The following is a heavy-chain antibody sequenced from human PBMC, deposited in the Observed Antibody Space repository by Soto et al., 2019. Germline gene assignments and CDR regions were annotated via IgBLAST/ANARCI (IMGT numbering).Heavy chain of an antibody. CDR1: GYTFTSYY. CDR2: INPSGGST. CDR3: ASLDEAHYYGMDV. V-gene: IGHV1-46*01. J-gene: IGHJ6*02. Sequence: ASVKVSCKASGYTFTSYYMHWVRQAPGQGLEWMGIINPSGGSTSYAQKFQGRVTMTRDTSTSTVYMELSRLRSEDTAVYYCASLDEAHYYGMDVWGQGTTVTVSS. D-gene: IGHD1-1*01.